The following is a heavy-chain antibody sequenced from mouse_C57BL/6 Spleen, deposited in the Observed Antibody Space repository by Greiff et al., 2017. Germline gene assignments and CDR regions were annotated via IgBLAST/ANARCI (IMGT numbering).Heavy chain of an antibody. CDR2: IDPSDSYT. J-gene: IGHJ3*01. CDR1: GYTFTSYW. V-gene: IGHV1-69*01. CDR3: ALFAY. Sequence: VQLQQPGAELVMPGASVKLSCKASGYTFTSYWMHWVKQRPGQGLEWIGEIDPSDSYTNYNQKFKGKSTLTVDKSSSTAYMQLSSQTSEDSAVYYCALFAYWGQGTLVTVSA.